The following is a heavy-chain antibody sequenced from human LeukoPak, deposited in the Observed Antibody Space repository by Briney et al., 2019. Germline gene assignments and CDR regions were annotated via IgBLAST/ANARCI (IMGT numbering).Heavy chain of an antibody. V-gene: IGHV1-46*01. D-gene: IGHD1-20*01. J-gene: IGHJ4*02. CDR2: INPSSGNA. CDR1: GYTFISYY. CDR3: ARHSLIGTTPFDY. Sequence: ASVKVSCKASGYTFISYYIHWVRQAPGQGLEWMGLINPSSGNAPYAQQFQGRVTMTRDTSTSTVYMELSSLRSEDTAVYYCARHSLIGTTPFDYWGQGTLVTVPS.